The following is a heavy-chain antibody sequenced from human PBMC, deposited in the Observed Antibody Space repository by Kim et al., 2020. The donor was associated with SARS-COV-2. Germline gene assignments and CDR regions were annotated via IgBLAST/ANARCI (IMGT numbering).Heavy chain of an antibody. Sequence: SETLSLTCTVSGGSISSSSYYWGWIRQPPGKGLEWIGSIYYSGSTYYNPSLKSRVTISVDTSKNQFSLKLSSVTAADTAVYYCARPHYYYDSSGYYYKEGRDSGYYYYGMDVWGQGTTVTVSS. CDR1: GGSISSSSYY. J-gene: IGHJ6*02. D-gene: IGHD3-22*01. CDR2: IYYSGST. V-gene: IGHV4-39*01. CDR3: ARPHYYYDSSGYYYKEGRDSGYYYYGMDV.